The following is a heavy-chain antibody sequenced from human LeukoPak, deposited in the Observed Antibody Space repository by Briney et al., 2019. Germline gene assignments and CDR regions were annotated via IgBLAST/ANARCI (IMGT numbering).Heavy chain of an antibody. D-gene: IGHD1-14*01. Sequence: PGGSLRLSCAAPGFTFSSYAMHWVRQAPGKGLEWVAVISYDGSNKYYADSVKGRFTISRDNSKNSLYLQMNSLRTEDTAIYYCARGGVRRGYYDYWGQGTLVTVSS. J-gene: IGHJ4*02. CDR3: ARGGVRRGYYDY. V-gene: IGHV3-30-3*01. CDR1: GFTFSSYA. CDR2: ISYDGSNK.